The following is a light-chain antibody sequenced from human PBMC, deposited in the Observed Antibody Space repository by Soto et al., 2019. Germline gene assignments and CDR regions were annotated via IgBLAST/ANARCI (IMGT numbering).Light chain of an antibody. CDR2: DVT. CDR1: GSDIGGYNY. J-gene: IGLJ1*01. CDR3: SSYRASSTTHYV. Sequence: QSALTQPSSLSGSPGQSITISCTGTGSDIGGYNYVSWYQQHPGKAPKLIIHDVTNRPSGVSDRFFGSKSGNTASLTISGLQAEDEADYYCSSYRASSTTHYVFGTGTNLTVL. V-gene: IGLV2-14*03.